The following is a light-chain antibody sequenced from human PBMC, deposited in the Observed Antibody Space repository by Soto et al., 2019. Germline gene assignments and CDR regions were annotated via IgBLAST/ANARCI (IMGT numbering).Light chain of an antibody. CDR2: KAS. J-gene: IGKJ1*01. CDR1: QSIDSW. V-gene: IGKV1-5*03. CDR3: QQYQNYPRT. Sequence: DIQMTQSPSTLSASVGDRVTITCRASQSIDSWLAWYQQKPGSAPKLLIYKASDLEAGVPSRFSGSASGTEFTLTISSLQPDDFATYHCQQYQNYPRTFGQGTKVEIK.